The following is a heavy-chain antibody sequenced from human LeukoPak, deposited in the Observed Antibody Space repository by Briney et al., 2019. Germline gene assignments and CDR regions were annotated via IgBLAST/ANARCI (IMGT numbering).Heavy chain of an antibody. J-gene: IGHJ4*02. CDR3: ARGHSFYDFWSGYLYFDS. Sequence: SETLSLTCAVFSGSFSGYYCSWIRQPPGKGLEWIGDINQSGSTNYNPSLQSRVTISVDTSKTHCSLKLSSVTAADTAVYYCARGHSFYDFWSGYLYFDSWGQGTLVTVSS. CDR1: SGSFSGYY. CDR2: INQSGST. D-gene: IGHD3-3*01. V-gene: IGHV4-34*01.